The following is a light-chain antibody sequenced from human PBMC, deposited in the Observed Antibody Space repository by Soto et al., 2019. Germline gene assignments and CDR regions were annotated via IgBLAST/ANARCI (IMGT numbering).Light chain of an antibody. J-gene: IGLJ2*01. CDR3: SSYRATGTLLI. CDR2: EVS. Sequence: QSVLTQPASVSGSPGQSITLSCTGTSRDVGGYDYVSWYQQSPGKAPKLIIFEVSHRPLGVSDRFSGSKSGNTASLTISGLQAEDEASYYCSSYRATGTLLIFGGGTKLTVL. V-gene: IGLV2-14*01. CDR1: SRDVGGYDY.